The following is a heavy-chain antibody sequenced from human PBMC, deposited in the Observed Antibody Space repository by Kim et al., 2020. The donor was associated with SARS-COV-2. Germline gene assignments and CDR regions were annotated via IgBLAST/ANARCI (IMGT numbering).Heavy chain of an antibody. CDR2: IYTSGST. V-gene: IGHV4-4*07. CDR3: AITAKGGERGYSRVPFDY. D-gene: IGHD5-18*01. CDR1: GGSISSYY. Sequence: SETLSLTCTVSGGSISSYYWSWIRQPAGKGLEWIGRIYTSGSTNYNPSLKSRVTMSVDTSKNQFSLKLSSVTAADTAVYYCAITAKGGERGYSRVPFDYWGQGTLVTVSS. J-gene: IGHJ4*02.